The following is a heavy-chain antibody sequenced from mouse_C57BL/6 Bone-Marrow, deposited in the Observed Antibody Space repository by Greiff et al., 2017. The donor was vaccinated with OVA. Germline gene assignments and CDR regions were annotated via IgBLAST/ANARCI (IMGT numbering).Heavy chain of an antibody. V-gene: IGHV10-1*01. CDR2: IRSKSNNYAT. CDR1: GFSFNTYA. J-gene: IGHJ3*01. D-gene: IGHD2-10*02. CDR3: VRRGYGNPFAY. Sequence: EVQRVESGGGLVQPKGSLKLSCAASGFSFNTYAMNWVRQAPGKGLEWVARIRSKSNNYATYYADSVNDRFTISRDDSESMLYLQMNNLKTEDTAMYYCVRRGYGNPFAYWGQGTLVTVSA.